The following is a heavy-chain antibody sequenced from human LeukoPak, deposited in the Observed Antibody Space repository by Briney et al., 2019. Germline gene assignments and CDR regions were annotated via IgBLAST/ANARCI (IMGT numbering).Heavy chain of an antibody. CDR2: IYTSGST. Sequence: SETLSLTCTVSGGSISSYYWSWIRQPAGKGLEWIGRIYTSGSTNYNPSLKSRVTMSVDTSKNQFSLKLSSVTAADTAVYYCARVYYYDSSSVFDYWGQGTLVTVSS. CDR3: ARVYYYDSSSVFDY. V-gene: IGHV4-4*07. CDR1: GGSISSYY. J-gene: IGHJ4*02. D-gene: IGHD3-22*01.